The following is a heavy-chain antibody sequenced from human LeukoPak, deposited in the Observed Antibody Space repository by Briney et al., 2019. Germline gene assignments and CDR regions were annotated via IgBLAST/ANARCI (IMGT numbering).Heavy chain of an antibody. Sequence: PSATLSLTCNVSCGSISSGSYYWGWIRQSPGKGLEWLWRVSYSGSPYYNPYLKSPVTISLDASKNQFSLKVTSVTAADTAGYYCARDGGDTGEGGGDTNWFDPWGQGTLVTVSS. CDR2: VSYSGSP. D-gene: IGHD5-18*01. CDR1: CGSISSGSYY. CDR3: ARDGGDTGEGGGDTNWFDP. V-gene: IGHV4-39*07. J-gene: IGHJ5*02.